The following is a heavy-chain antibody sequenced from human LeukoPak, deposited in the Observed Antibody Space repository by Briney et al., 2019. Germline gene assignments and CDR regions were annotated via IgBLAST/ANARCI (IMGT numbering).Heavy chain of an antibody. J-gene: IGHJ4*02. V-gene: IGHV2-70*11. Sequence: SGPTLVNPTQTLTLTCTFSGFSLSTSGMCVSWIRQPLGKALEWLARIDWDDDKYYSTSLKTRLTISKDTSKNQVVLTMTNMDPVDTATYYCARTPHSSSWYYFDYWGQGTLVTVSS. CDR3: ARTPHSSSWYYFDY. CDR1: GFSLSTSGMC. D-gene: IGHD6-13*01. CDR2: IDWDDDK.